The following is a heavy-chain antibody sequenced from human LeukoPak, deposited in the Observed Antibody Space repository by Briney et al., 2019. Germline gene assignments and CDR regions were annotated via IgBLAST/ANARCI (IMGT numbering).Heavy chain of an antibody. Sequence: GGSLRLSCAASGFTVSSNYMSWVRQAPGKGLEWVSVIYSGGSTYYADSVKGRFTISRDNSKNTLYLQMNSLRAEDTAVYYCARDDGDHADAFDIWGQGTLVTVSS. CDR3: ARDDGDHADAFDI. CDR1: GFTVSSNY. CDR2: IYSGGST. V-gene: IGHV3-53*01. J-gene: IGHJ4*02. D-gene: IGHD4-17*01.